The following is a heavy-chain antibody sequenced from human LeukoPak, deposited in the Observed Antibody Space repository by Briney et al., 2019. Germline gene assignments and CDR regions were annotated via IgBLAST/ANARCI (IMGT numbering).Heavy chain of an antibody. CDR3: AGGSGHIQDAFEI. J-gene: IGHJ3*02. CDR2: INHSGNT. Sequence: SETLSLTCGVSGGSFSSYYWAWISQPPGKGLEWLGEINHSGNTNYNSSLKSRLSISVDTSTKQFSLKLGSVTAADTALYFCAGGSGHIQDAFEIWGQGTMVTVSS. CDR1: GGSFSSYY. D-gene: IGHD2-15*01. V-gene: IGHV4-34*01.